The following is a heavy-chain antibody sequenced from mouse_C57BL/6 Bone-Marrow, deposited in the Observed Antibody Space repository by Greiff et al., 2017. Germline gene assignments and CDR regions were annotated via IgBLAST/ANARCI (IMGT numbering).Heavy chain of an antibody. CDR1: GYTFTDYY. J-gene: IGHJ1*03. CDR2: INPYNGGT. D-gene: IGHD1-1*01. V-gene: IGHV1-19*01. CDR3: APITTVVAPYFDV. Sequence: VQLQQSGPVLVKPGASVKMSCKASGYTFTDYYLNWVKQSHGKSLEWIGVINPYNGGTSYNQQFKGKATLTVDKSSSTAYMELNSLTSEDSAVYYCAPITTVVAPYFDVWGTGTTVTVSS.